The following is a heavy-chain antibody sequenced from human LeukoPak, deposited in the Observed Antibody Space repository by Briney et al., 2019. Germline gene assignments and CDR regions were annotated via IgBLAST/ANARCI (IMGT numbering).Heavy chain of an antibody. CDR3: ARGDTSGYYYRFFDY. D-gene: IGHD3-22*01. CDR2: IKEDGSGI. J-gene: IGHJ4*02. V-gene: IGHV3-7*01. CDR1: GFTFSSYW. Sequence: GGSLRLSCAASGFTFSSYWMSWVRQAPGKGLEWVANIKEDGSGIYYVDSVEGRFTISRDIAKKLLYLQMNSLRAEDTAVYYCARGDTSGYYYRFFDYWGQGTLVTVSS.